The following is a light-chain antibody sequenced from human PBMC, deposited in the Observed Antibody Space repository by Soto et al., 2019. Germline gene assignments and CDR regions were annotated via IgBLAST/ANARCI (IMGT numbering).Light chain of an antibody. CDR2: GAS. V-gene: IGKV3-20*01. J-gene: IGKJ3*01. Sequence: EIVLTQSPGTLSLSPGERATLSCRASQSVSSSFLAWYQQRPGQAPRLLIFGASYRATGIPDRFSGSGSGTDFTLTISRLEPEDFAVYYWQHYGNSPPEYTFGPGTNVD. CDR1: QSVSSSF. CDR3: QHYGNSPPEYT.